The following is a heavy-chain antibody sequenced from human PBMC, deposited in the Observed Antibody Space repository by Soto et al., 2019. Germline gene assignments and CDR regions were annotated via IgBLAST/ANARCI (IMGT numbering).Heavy chain of an antibody. D-gene: IGHD5-12*01. Sequence: NPSETLSLTCTVSGGSISSYYWSWIRQPPGKGLEWIGYIYYSGSTNYSPSLKSRVTISVDTSKNQFSLKLSSVTAADTAVYYCARGKYSGYDLDYWGQGTLVTVSS. V-gene: IGHV4-59*01. CDR2: IYYSGST. CDR3: ARGKYSGYDLDY. J-gene: IGHJ4*02. CDR1: GGSISSYY.